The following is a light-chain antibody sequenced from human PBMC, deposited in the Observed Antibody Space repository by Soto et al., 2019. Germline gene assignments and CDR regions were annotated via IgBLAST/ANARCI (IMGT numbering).Light chain of an antibody. J-gene: IGKJ3*01. CDR1: EDIRNS. Sequence: DIQMTQSPSSLSASVGDRVTITCQANEDIRNSLHWYQQKPGKAPNLLIYDASNVETGVPSSFSGGGFGTDFTFTISRLQPEDVATYYCQQYGDLPVTFGPGTKVDIK. V-gene: IGKV1-33*01. CDR2: DAS. CDR3: QQYGDLPVT.